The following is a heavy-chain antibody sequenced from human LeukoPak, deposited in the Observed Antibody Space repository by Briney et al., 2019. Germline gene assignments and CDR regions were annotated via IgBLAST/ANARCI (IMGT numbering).Heavy chain of an antibody. J-gene: IGHJ4*02. CDR1: GYTFSDYY. Sequence: ASVKVSCKASGYTFSDYYMHWVRQAPGQGLECMGWINPKSAGTNYAQKFQGRVTMTRDTSITTAYMELSRLRSDDTAVYYCARVGYSGYDGRFFDHWGQGTQVTVSS. D-gene: IGHD5-12*01. CDR3: ARVGYSGYDGRFFDH. CDR2: INPKSAGT. V-gene: IGHV1-2*02.